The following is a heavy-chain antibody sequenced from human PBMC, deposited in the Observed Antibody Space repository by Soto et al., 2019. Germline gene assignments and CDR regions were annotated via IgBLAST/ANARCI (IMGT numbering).Heavy chain of an antibody. CDR1: GFTFSSYA. CDR3: AKRGGAGARFDV. CDR2: VSIGGST. D-gene: IGHD2-21*01. Sequence: PGGSLRLSCAASGFTFSSYAMGWVHQGPGKGLEGVAVVSIGGSTHYADSVRGRFTISRDNSKNTLSPQRNSLTAADTAVYFCAKRGGAGARFDVWGQGPLVTVYS. J-gene: IGHJ4*02. V-gene: IGHV3-23*01.